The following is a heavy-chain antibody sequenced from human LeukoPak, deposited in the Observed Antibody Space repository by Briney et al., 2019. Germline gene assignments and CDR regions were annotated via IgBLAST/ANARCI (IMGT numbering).Heavy chain of an antibody. CDR1: GFTLSSYA. CDR2: ISSSSSYI. Sequence: GGSLRLSCAASGFTLSSYAMNWVRQAPGKGLEWVSSISSSSSYIYYADSVKGRFTISRDNAKNSLYLQMNSLRAEDTAVYYCARDSRDSSGWSFDYWGQGTLVTVSS. V-gene: IGHV3-21*01. CDR3: ARDSRDSSGWSFDY. J-gene: IGHJ4*02. D-gene: IGHD6-19*01.